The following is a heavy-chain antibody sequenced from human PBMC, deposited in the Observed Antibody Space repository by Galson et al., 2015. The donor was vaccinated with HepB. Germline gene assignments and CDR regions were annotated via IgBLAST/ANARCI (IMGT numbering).Heavy chain of an antibody. V-gene: IGHV1-69*13. Sequence: SVKVSCKASGGTFSSHGISWVRQAPGQGLEWMGGIIPIFGRPKYTQKFQGRVTITADESTSTAYMELSSLRFEDTAVYYCASVKRGRQGLVHDVFGFDIWGQGTLDTVSS. CDR3: ASVKRGRQGLVHDVFGFDI. J-gene: IGHJ3*02. D-gene: IGHD6-19*01. CDR1: GGTFSSHG. CDR2: IIPIFGRP.